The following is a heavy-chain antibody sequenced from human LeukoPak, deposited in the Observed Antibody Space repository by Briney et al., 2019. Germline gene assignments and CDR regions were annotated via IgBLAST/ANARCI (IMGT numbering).Heavy chain of an antibody. D-gene: IGHD3-22*01. V-gene: IGHV3-21*01. CDR3: ARDVYYYDSSGYLNWFDP. CDR2: ISSSSSYI. J-gene: IGHJ5*02. CDR1: GFTFSSYS. Sequence: GGSLRLSCAASGFTFSSYSMNWVRQAPGKGLEWVSSISSSSSYIYYADSVKGRFTISRDNAKNSLYLQMNSLRAEDTAVYYCARDVYYYDSSGYLNWFDPWGQGTLVTVSS.